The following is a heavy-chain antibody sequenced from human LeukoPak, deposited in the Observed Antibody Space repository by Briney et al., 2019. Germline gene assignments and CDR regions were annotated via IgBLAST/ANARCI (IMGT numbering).Heavy chain of an antibody. CDR1: GYTFPSYG. Sequence: GASVKVSCKASGYTFPSYGISWVRQAPGQGLEWMGWISAYNGNTDYAQKLQGRVTMTTDTSTSTAYVELRSLRSDDTAVYYCARDRLSAAGGWDLVFDYWGQRTLVTVSS. D-gene: IGHD1-26*01. J-gene: IGHJ4*02. CDR3: ARDRLSAAGGWDLVFDY. CDR2: ISAYNGNT. V-gene: IGHV1-18*01.